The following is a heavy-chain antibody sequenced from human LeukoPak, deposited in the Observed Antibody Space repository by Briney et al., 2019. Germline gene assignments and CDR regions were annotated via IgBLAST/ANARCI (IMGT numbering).Heavy chain of an antibody. CDR3: ARENDYELFDH. CDR1: GFTFNSYA. Sequence: GGSLRLSCAASGFTFNSYAMHWVRQAPGKGLEWVAIISYDGGNKYYAGSVKGRFTISRDNSKNTLYLQMNSLRAEDTAVYYCARENDYELFDHWGQGTLVTVSS. V-gene: IGHV3-30-3*01. CDR2: ISYDGGNK. D-gene: IGHD4-17*01. J-gene: IGHJ4*02.